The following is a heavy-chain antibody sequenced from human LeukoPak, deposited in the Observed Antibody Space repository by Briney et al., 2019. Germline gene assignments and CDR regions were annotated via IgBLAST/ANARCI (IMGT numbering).Heavy chain of an antibody. Sequence: PGGSLRLSCAASGFTFSSFEMNWVRQAPGKGLEWVSYISSRGGTIYYADSVKGRFTMSRDNAKNSLYLQMNSLRAEDTAVYYCARDGTYYYENWGQGTLVTVSS. CDR3: ARDGTYYYEN. J-gene: IGHJ4*02. CDR2: ISSRGGTI. D-gene: IGHD1-1*01. V-gene: IGHV3-48*03. CDR1: GFTFSSFE.